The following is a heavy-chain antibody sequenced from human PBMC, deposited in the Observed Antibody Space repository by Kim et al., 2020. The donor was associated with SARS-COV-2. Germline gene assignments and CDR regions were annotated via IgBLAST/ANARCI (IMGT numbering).Heavy chain of an antibody. J-gene: IGHJ4*02. V-gene: IGHV4-39*01. Sequence: SETLSLTCTVSGGSISSSSYYWGWIRQPPGKGLEWIGSIYYSGSTYYNPSLKSRVTISVDTSKNQFSLKLSSVTAADTAVYYCAKEGQQLVGAFNYWGQGTLVTVSS. CDR3: AKEGQQLVGAFNY. CDR2: IYYSGST. D-gene: IGHD6-13*01. CDR1: GGSISSSSYY.